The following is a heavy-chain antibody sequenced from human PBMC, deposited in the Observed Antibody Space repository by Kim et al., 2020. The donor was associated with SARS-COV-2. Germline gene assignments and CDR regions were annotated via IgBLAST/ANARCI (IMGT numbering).Heavy chain of an antibody. CDR1: GYTFTGYY. D-gene: IGHD3-10*01. CDR3: ARGYYGSGSYWDYYYGMDV. V-gene: IGHV1-2*04. CDR2: INPNSGGT. J-gene: IGHJ6*02. Sequence: ASVKVSCKASGYTFTGYYMHWVRQAPGQGLEWMGWINPNSGGTNYAQKFQGWVTMTRDTSISTAYMELSRLRSDDTAVYYCARGYYGSGSYWDYYYGMDVWGQGTTVTVSS.